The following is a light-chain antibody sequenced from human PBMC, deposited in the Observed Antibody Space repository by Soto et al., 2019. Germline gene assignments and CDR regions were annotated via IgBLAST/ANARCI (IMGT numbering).Light chain of an antibody. J-gene: IGKJ1*01. Sequence: EIVMTQSPATLSVSPGERATLSCRASQSVSSNLAWYQQKPGQAPRLLIYGASTRATGIPARFSGSGSGTECTRPISRLQSEDFAVYYCQQDTNWPPWTFGQGNKVDIK. CDR3: QQDTNWPPWT. CDR1: QSVSSN. V-gene: IGKV3-15*01. CDR2: GAS.